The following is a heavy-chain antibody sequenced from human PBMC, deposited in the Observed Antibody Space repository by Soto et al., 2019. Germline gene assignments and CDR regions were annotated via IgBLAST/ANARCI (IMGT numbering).Heavy chain of an antibody. J-gene: IGHJ6*02. CDR2: IYPGDSDT. Sequence: EVQLVQSGAEVKKPGESLKISCKGSGYSFTSFWIGWVRQMPGKGLEWMGIIYPGDSDTRYSPSFQGQVTISADKSIXXAYLQWSSLKASDTAMYYCARQRGSADYSCYGMDVWGQGTTVTVSS. CDR3: ARQRGSADYSCYGMDV. D-gene: IGHD3-10*01. CDR1: GYSFTSFW. V-gene: IGHV5-51*01.